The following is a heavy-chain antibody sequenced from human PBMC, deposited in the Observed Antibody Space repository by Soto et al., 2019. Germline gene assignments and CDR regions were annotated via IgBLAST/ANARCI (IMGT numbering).Heavy chain of an antibody. CDR2: INYSGNT. CDR3: ARIVIGGSNWFDP. Sequence: PSETLSLTCTVSGGSISSSSYYWGWIRQPPGKGLEWIGSINYSGNTYYSPSLQSRITMSVDTSKNHFSLKVNSVTAADTAIYYCARIVIGGSNWFDPWGQGTLVTVSS. J-gene: IGHJ5*02. V-gene: IGHV4-39*02. CDR1: GGSISSSSYY. D-gene: IGHD3-16*02.